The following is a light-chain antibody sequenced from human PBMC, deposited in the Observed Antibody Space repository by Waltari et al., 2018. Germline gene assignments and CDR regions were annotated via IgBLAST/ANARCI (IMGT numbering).Light chain of an antibody. CDR1: SSAVGGYNY. CDR3: SSYTSSSTWV. J-gene: IGLJ3*02. Sequence: QSALTQPASVSGSPGQSITISCPGTSSAVGGYNYVPWYQQHPGKAPKLMIYDVSNRPSGVSNRFSGSKSGNTASLTISGLQAEDEADYYCSSYTSSSTWVFGGGTKLTVL. V-gene: IGLV2-14*03. CDR2: DVS.